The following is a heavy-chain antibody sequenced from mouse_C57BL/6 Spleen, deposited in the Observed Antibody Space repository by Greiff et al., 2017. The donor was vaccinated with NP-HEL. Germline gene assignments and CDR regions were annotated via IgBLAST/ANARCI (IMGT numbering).Heavy chain of an antibody. J-gene: IGHJ3*01. CDR2: IYPSDSET. CDR1: GYTFTSYW. V-gene: IGHV1-61*01. Sequence: QVQLQQPGAELVRPGSSVKLSCKASGYTFTSYWMDWVKQRPGQGLEWIGNIYPSDSETNYNQKFKDKATLTVDKSSSTAYMQLSSLTSDDSAVYDVARSQGSSYGAYWGQGTLVTVS. CDR3: ARSQGSSYGAY. D-gene: IGHD1-1*01.